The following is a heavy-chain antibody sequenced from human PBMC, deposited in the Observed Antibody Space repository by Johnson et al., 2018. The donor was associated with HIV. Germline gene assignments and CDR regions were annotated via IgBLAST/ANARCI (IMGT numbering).Heavy chain of an antibody. D-gene: IGHD6-13*01. Sequence: QVQLVESGGGVVQPGRSLRLSCEASGFTFSNFVMHWVRQAPGKGLEWLTSISYDGANKYYADSVRGRFTISRDNSKNTLYLQMNSLRDEDTAVYYCAKNFGKILAAGGLEVGDAFDIWGQGTMVTVSS. CDR1: GFTFSNFV. V-gene: IGHV3-30-3*02. CDR2: ISYDGANK. CDR3: AKNFGKILAAGGLEVGDAFDI. J-gene: IGHJ3*02.